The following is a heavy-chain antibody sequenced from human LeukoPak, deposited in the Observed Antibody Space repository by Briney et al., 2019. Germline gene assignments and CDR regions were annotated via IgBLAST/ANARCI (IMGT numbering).Heavy chain of an antibody. J-gene: IGHJ6*02. CDR2: ISSDGSTT. CDR3: ARGYNGMDV. V-gene: IGHV3-74*01. Sequence: HAGGSLRLSCAASGFTFSSYWMHWVRQAPGKGLVWVSRISSDGSTTSYADSVKGRFTISRDNAKNTLYLQMNSLRAEDTAVYYCARGYNGMDVWGQGTTVTVSS. CDR1: GFTFSSYW.